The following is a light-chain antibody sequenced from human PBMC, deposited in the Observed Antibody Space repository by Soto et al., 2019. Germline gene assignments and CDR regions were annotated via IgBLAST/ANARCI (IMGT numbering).Light chain of an antibody. V-gene: IGKV3-20*01. CDR1: QSVSSRS. CDR3: QQYGSSPKT. Sequence: EIVLTQSPGTLSLSPGERATLSCRASQSVSSRSLAWYQQKPGQAPRLLICGISSRATGIPDRFSGSGSGTDFTLTISRLEPEDFAVYYCQQYGSSPKTFGQGTKVEIK. CDR2: GIS. J-gene: IGKJ1*01.